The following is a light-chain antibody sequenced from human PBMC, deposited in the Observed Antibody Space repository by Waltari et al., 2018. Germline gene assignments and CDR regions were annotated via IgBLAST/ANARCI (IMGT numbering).Light chain of an antibody. CDR2: SND. J-gene: IGLJ3*02. CDR3: AAWDDSLLGV. CDR1: SSNIGSNI. Sequence: QSVLTQPPSASGTPGQRVTISCSGSSSNIGSNIVNWYKQLPGTAPKLLIYSNDQRPSGVPDRFSGSKSGTSAYLAISGLHSEDEAEYYCAAWDDSLLGVFGGGTKLTVL. V-gene: IGLV1-44*01.